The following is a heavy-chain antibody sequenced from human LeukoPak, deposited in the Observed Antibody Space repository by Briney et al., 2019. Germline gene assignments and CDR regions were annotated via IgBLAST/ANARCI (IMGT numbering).Heavy chain of an antibody. Sequence: SETLSLTCTVSGGSISSYYWSWIRQPAGKGLEWIGRIYTSGSTNYNPSLKRRVTMSVDTSKNQFSLKLSSVTAADTAVYYCAREDPGWYCSSTSCYGRAFDIWGQGTMVTVSS. J-gene: IGHJ3*02. CDR3: AREDPGWYCSSTSCYGRAFDI. CDR2: IYTSGST. D-gene: IGHD2-2*01. CDR1: GGSISSYY. V-gene: IGHV4-4*07.